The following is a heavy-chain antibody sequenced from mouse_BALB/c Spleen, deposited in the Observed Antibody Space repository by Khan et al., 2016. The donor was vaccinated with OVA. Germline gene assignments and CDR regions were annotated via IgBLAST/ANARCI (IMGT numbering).Heavy chain of an antibody. J-gene: IGHJ3*01. CDR3: ARDYWFAY. Sequence: EVELVESGGGLVKPGGSLKLSCAASGFTFSNYAMSWVRQTPEKRLEWVASISSGGSTYYPDSVKGRFTISRDNARNILYLQMSRLRSEDTAIYYCARDYWFAYWGQGTLVTVSA. CDR2: ISSGGST. CDR1: GFTFSNYA. V-gene: IGHV5-6-5*01.